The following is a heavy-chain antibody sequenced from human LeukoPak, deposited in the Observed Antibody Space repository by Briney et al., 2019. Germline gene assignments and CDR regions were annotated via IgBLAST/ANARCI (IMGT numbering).Heavy chain of an antibody. CDR1: GFTFSSYW. CDR3: ARGGGLDV. D-gene: IGHD3-16*01. CDR2: TNHNGNVN. Sequence: GGSLRLSCAASGFTFSSYWMNWARQAPGKGLEWVASTNHNGNVNYYVDSVKGRFTISRDNAKNSLYLQMSNLRAEDTAVYFCARGGGLDVWGQGATVTVSS. V-gene: IGHV3-7*03. J-gene: IGHJ6*02.